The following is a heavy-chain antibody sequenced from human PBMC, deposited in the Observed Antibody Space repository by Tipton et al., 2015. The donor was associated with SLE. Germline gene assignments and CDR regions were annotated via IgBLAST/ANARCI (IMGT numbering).Heavy chain of an antibody. CDR2: INGDSSNI. CDR3: ARVSTAPDAFDI. V-gene: IGHV3-21*01. D-gene: IGHD2/OR15-2a*01. J-gene: IGHJ3*02. CDR1: GFSFSSYW. Sequence: SLRLSCAASGFSFSSYWMSWVRQAPGKGLQWLSSINGDSSNIYYADSLKGRFTISRDNAKNSLYLQMNSLGAEDTAVYYCARVSTAPDAFDIWGQGTVVTVSS.